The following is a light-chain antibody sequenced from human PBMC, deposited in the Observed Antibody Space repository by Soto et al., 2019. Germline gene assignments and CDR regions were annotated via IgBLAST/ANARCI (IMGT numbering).Light chain of an antibody. J-gene: IGKJ5*01. CDR2: GAS. Sequence: EIVMTQSPATLSLSPGESAPISCRASQSVSSSFLAWYQQKPGQAPRLLIYGASSRATGIPARFSGSGSGTDFTLTISSLEPEDFAVYYCQQRSNWPPITFGQGTRLEI. CDR1: QSVSSSF. CDR3: QQRSNWPPIT. V-gene: IGKV3D-20*02.